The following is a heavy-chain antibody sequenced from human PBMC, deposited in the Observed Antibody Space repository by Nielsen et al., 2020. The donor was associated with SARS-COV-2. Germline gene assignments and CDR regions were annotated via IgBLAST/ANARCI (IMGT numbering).Heavy chain of an antibody. Sequence: GESLKISCAASGFSFSGYGMHWVRQAPGKGLEWVAVIWHDGTNKDYSDSVKGRFTISRDNSKKTLYLQMNSLRAEDAAVYYCARDVWGSFRYLDYRGQGTLVTVSA. CDR3: ARDVWGSFRYLDY. J-gene: IGHJ4*02. CDR1: GFSFSGYG. V-gene: IGHV3-33*01. CDR2: IWHDGTNK. D-gene: IGHD3-16*02.